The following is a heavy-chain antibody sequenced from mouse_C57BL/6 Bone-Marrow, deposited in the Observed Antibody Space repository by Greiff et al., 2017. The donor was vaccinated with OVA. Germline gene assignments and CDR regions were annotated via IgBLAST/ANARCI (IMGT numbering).Heavy chain of an antibody. V-gene: IGHV1-82*01. CDR1: GYAFSSSW. Sequence: QVQLKESGPELVKPGASVKISCKASGYAFSSSWMNWVKQRPGKGLEWIGRIYPGDGDTNYNGKFKGKATLTADKSSSTAYMQLSSLTSEDSAVYYCARWGPGTKAMDYWGQGTSVTVSS. J-gene: IGHJ4*01. CDR3: ARWGPGTKAMDY. D-gene: IGHD4-1*01. CDR2: IYPGDGDT.